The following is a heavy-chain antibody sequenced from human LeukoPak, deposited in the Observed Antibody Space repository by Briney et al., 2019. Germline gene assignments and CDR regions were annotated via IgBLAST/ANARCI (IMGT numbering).Heavy chain of an antibody. J-gene: IGHJ4*02. Sequence: SETLSLTCAVYGGSFSGYYWSWTRQPPGKGLEWIGEINHSGSTNYNPSLKSRVTISVDTSRNQFSLRLSSVTAADTAVYYCARPVRGLYDFWSGSYFDYWGQGTLVTVSS. CDR1: GGSFSGYY. CDR2: INHSGST. V-gene: IGHV4-34*01. CDR3: ARPVRGLYDFWSGSYFDY. D-gene: IGHD3-3*01.